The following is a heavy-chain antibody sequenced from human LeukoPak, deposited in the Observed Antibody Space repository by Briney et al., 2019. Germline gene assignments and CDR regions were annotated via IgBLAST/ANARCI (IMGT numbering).Heavy chain of an antibody. Sequence: GGSLRLSCAASGFKFDDYAMYWVRQVPGKGLEWVSGISWNSGRADYADSVKGQFAVSRDNAKNSLYLQMYSLRVEDTALYYCARAVGSYGDLYYFAMNVWGQGTTVTVSS. CDR1: GFKFDDYA. CDR3: ARAVGSYGDLYYFAMNV. J-gene: IGHJ6*02. CDR2: ISWNSGRA. V-gene: IGHV3-9*01. D-gene: IGHD4-17*01.